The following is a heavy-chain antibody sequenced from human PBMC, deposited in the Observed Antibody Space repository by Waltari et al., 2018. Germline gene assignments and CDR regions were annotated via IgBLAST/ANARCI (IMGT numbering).Heavy chain of an antibody. J-gene: IGHJ6*03. CDR2: IIPILGTA. CDR3: ARGTPTTPGYYYYYMDV. V-gene: IGHV1-69*05. CDR1: GGTFSSYA. Sequence: QVQLVQSGAEVKKPGSSVKVSCKASGGTFSSYAISWVRQAPGQGLEWMGGIIPILGTANYAQKFQGGVTITTDESTSTADTELSSLGSEETAVYYCARGTPTTPGYYYYYMDVWGKGTTVTVSS. D-gene: IGHD1-1*01.